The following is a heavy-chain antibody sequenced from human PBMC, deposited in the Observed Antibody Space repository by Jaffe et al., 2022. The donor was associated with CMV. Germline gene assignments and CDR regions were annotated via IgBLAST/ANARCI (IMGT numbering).Heavy chain of an antibody. Sequence: QVTLKESGPVLVKPTETLTLTCTVSGFSLSNPRMGVSWIRQPPGKALEWLAHIFSNDEKSYSTSLKSRLTVSKDTSKSQVVLMMTNMDPVDTATYYCARIGVGSTSWPRYYYYGMDVWGQGTTVTVSS. CDR1: GFSLSNPRMG. J-gene: IGHJ6*02. D-gene: IGHD2-2*01. V-gene: IGHV2-26*01. CDR3: ARIGVGSTSWPRYYYYGMDV. CDR2: IFSNDEK.